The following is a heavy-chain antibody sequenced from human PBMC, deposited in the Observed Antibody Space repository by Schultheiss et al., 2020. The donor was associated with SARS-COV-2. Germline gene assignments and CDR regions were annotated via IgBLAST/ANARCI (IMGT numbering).Heavy chain of an antibody. CDR3: ARERAVTMAYFDF. J-gene: IGHJ4*02. D-gene: IGHD3-10*01. Sequence: SETLSLTCAVSGGSISSSNWWRWVRQPPGKGQEWIGEINNSGSTNYNPSLKRRVTISVDTSKNQFSLKLSSVTAADTAVYYCARERAVTMAYFDFWGQGALVTVSS. V-gene: IGHV4-4*02. CDR1: GGSISSSNW. CDR2: INNSGST.